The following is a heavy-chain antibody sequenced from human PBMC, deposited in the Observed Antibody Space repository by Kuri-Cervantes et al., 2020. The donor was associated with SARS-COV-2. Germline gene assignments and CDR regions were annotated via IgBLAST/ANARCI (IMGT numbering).Heavy chain of an antibody. CDR2: INHSGST. V-gene: IGHV4-34*01. D-gene: IGHD2-2*02. CDR3: ARPGYCSSTSCYNNWFDP. J-gene: IGHJ5*02. Sequence: GSLRLSCAVYGGSFSGYYWSQIRQPPGKGLEWIGEINHSGSTNYNPSLKSRVTISVDTSKNQFSLKLSSVTAANTAVYYCARPGYCSSTSCYNNWFDPWGQGTLVTVSS. CDR1: GGSFSGYY.